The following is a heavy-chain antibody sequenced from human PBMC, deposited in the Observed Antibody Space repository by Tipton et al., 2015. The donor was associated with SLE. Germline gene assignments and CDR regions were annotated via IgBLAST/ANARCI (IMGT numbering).Heavy chain of an antibody. CDR3: AREQKLAGMDV. V-gene: IGHV4-61*09. Sequence: TLSLTCSFSGVSISSGDFYWSWIRETAGKGLGCVGNIYPGGTTKYNPSLKSRSSISVDTSKNQISLTMSSVTAPDTAVYYCAREQKLAGMDVWGQGTPVIVSS. CDR2: IYPGGTT. CDR1: GVSISSGDFY. J-gene: IGHJ6*02.